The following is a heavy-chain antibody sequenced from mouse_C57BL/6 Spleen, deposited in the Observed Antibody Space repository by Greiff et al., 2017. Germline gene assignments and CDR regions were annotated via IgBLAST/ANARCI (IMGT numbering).Heavy chain of an antibody. CDR3: ARYGNYDYDSAWFAY. D-gene: IGHD2-4*01. Sequence: VKLQESDAELVKPGASVKISCKVSGYTFTDHTIHWMKQRPEQGLEWIGYIYPRDGSTKYNEKFKGKATLTADKSSSTAYMQLNSLTSEDSAVYFCARYGNYDYDSAWFAYWGQGTLVTVSA. CDR1: GYTFTDHT. J-gene: IGHJ3*01. V-gene: IGHV1-78*01. CDR2: IYPRDGST.